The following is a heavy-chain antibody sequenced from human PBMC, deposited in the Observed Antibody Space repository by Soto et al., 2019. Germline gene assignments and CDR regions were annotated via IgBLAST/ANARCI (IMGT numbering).Heavy chain of an antibody. Sequence: GGSLRLSCAASGFTFSSYSMNWVRQAPGKGLEWVSSISSSSSYIYYADSVKGRFTISRDNAKNSLYLQMNSLRAEDTAVYYCARDPSPDIVVVPAAIDDNYYYGMDVWGQGTTVTVSS. CDR3: ARDPSPDIVVVPAAIDDNYYYGMDV. J-gene: IGHJ6*02. CDR2: ISSSSSYI. V-gene: IGHV3-21*01. CDR1: GFTFSSYS. D-gene: IGHD2-2*02.